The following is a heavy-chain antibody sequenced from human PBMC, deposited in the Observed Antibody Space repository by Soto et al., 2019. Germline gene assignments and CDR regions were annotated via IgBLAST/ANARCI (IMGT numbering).Heavy chain of an antibody. J-gene: IGHJ3*02. CDR2: FYYSGST. CDR1: GGSLSSYY. D-gene: IGHD5-18*01. CDR3: ASASGYSYGVAAFDI. V-gene: IGHV4-59*01. Sequence: PSETLSLTCTVSGGSLSSYYWSWIRQPPGKGLEWIGYFYYSGSTNYNPSLKSRVTISVDTSKNQFSLKLSSVTAADTAVYYCASASGYSYGVAAFDIWGQGTMVTVSS.